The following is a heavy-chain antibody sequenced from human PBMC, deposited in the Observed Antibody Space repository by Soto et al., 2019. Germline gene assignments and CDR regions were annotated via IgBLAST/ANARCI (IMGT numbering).Heavy chain of an antibody. J-gene: IGHJ5*02. D-gene: IGHD1-26*01. Sequence: QVQLVQSGGEVKKPGASVKVSCKASGYTFTSYGISWVRQAPGQGLEWMGRISAYNGNTNYAQKLQGRVTITTDTSPRTAYMELRSLRSDATAVYYCATVVGALGHWFAPWGQGTLVTVSS. CDR1: GYTFTSYG. CDR3: ATVVGALGHWFAP. CDR2: ISAYNGNT. V-gene: IGHV1-18*01.